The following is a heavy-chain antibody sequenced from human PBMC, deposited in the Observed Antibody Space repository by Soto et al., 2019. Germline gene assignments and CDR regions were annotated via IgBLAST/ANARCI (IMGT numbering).Heavy chain of an antibody. Sequence: GGSLRLSCAASGFTFIDHYMSWIRQAPGKGLEWIGYSSNSGSFTRYADSVKGRYSISRDNAKNSLYLQMNSLRGDDTAIYYCVRSGDNYNLLDYWGQGTPVTVSS. CDR3: VRSGDNYNLLDY. D-gene: IGHD1-1*01. V-gene: IGHV3-11*06. J-gene: IGHJ4*02. CDR2: SSNSGSFT. CDR1: GFTFIDHY.